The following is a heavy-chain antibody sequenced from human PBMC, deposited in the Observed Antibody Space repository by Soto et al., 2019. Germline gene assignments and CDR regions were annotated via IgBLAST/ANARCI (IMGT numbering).Heavy chain of an antibody. CDR2: ISSSSSYI. J-gene: IGHJ4*02. CDR1: GFTFSSYS. CDR3: ASSGGLGSGSYGWGFDY. D-gene: IGHD3-10*01. V-gene: IGHV3-21*01. Sequence: KAGGSLRLSCAASGFTFSSYSMNWVRQAPGKGLEWVSSISSSSSYIYYADSVKGRFTISRDNAKNSLYLQMNSLRAEDTAVYYCASSGGLGSGSYGWGFDYWGQGTLVTVSS.